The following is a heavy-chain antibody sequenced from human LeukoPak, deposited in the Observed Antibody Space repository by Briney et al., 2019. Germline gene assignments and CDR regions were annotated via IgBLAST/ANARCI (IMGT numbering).Heavy chain of an antibody. CDR3: ARNDYDFWSGNWFDP. CDR1: GGSISSYY. Sequence: PSETLSLTCTVSGGSISSYYWSWIRQPPGKGLEWIGYIYYSGSTNYNPSLKSRVTISVDTSKNQFSLKLSSVTAADTAVYYCARNDYDFWSGNWFDPWGQGTLVTVSS. J-gene: IGHJ5*02. D-gene: IGHD3-3*01. CDR2: IYYSGST. V-gene: IGHV4-59*01.